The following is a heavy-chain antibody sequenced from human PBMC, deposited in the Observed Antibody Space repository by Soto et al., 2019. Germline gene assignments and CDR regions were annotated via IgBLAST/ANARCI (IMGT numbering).Heavy chain of an antibody. CDR1: GGSISSGDYY. Sequence: PSETLSLTCTVSGGSISSGDYYWSWIRQPPGKGLEYIGYIYYSGSSHYNPSLKSRVTISLDTSRNQFSLKLSSVTAADTAVYYCAREIVATIAGMDVWGQGTTVTVSS. CDR3: AREIVATIAGMDV. J-gene: IGHJ6*02. V-gene: IGHV4-30-4*01. D-gene: IGHD5-12*01. CDR2: IYYSGSS.